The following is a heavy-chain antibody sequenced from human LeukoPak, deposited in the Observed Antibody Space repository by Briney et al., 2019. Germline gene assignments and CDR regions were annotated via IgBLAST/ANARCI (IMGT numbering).Heavy chain of an antibody. Sequence: GGSLRLSCAASGFTFSSYSMNWIRQAPGKGLEWVSYISSTSSTTHYADSVKGRFTISRDNAKNSMYLQMNSLRAEDTAVYYCARDGGYCSSTNCYLGVWGQGTMVTVSS. D-gene: IGHD2-2*01. V-gene: IGHV3-48*01. CDR1: GFTFSSYS. CDR3: ARDGGYCSSTNCYLGV. CDR2: ISSTSSTT. J-gene: IGHJ3*01.